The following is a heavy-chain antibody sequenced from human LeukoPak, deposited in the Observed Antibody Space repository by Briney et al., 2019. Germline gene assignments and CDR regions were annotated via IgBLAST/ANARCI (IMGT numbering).Heavy chain of an antibody. V-gene: IGHV3-21*01. Sequence: GGSLRLSCAASGFTFSSYSMNWVRQAPGKGLEWVSSISSSSSYIYYADSVKGRFTISRDNAKNSLYLQMNSLRAEDTAVYYCARDSVHCCIFDYWGQGTLLTVSS. J-gene: IGHJ4*02. D-gene: IGHD5/OR15-5a*01. CDR1: GFTFSSYS. CDR3: ARDSVHCCIFDY. CDR2: ISSSSSYI.